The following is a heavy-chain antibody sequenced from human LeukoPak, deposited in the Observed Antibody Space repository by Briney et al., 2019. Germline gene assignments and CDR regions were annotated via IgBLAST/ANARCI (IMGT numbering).Heavy chain of an antibody. CDR1: GLTFSSYS. V-gene: IGHV3-21*01. CDR3: ARAPLTSGGWRGYFDY. J-gene: IGHJ4*02. D-gene: IGHD3-10*01. Sequence: GGSLRLSCAASGLTFSSYSMNWVRQAPGKGLEWVSSISSSSSYIYYADSVKGRFTISRDNAKNSLYLQMNSLRAEDTAVYYCARAPLTSGGWRGYFDYWGQGTLVTVSS. CDR2: ISSSSSYI.